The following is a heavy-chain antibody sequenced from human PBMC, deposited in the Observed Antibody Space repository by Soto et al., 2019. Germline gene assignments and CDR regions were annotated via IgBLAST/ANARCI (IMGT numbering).Heavy chain of an antibody. Sequence: SETLSLTCTVSGGSFSSDYWGWVRQPPGKGLEWIGYIYYTGSTNYNPSLKSRVTISVDTSKNQFSLKLNSVTAADTAVYYCVRHAYSSVWYRYRIDYWGQGTVVTVSS. J-gene: IGHJ4*02. V-gene: IGHV4-59*08. D-gene: IGHD6-19*01. CDR2: IYYTGST. CDR3: VRHAYSSVWYRYRIDY. CDR1: GGSFSSDY.